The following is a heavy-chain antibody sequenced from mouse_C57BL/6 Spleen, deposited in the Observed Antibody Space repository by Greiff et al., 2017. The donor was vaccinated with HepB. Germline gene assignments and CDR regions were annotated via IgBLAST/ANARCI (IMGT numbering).Heavy chain of an antibody. CDR2: ISYDGSN. J-gene: IGHJ4*01. Sequence: EVKLVESGPGLVKPSQSLSLTCSVTGYSITSGYYWNWIRQFPGNKLEWMGYISYDGSNNSNPSLKNRISITRDTSKNQFFLKLNSVTTEDTATYYCARGGNYYAMDYWGQGTSVTVSS. CDR3: ARGGNYYAMDY. D-gene: IGHD2-1*01. V-gene: IGHV3-6*01. CDR1: GYSITSGYY.